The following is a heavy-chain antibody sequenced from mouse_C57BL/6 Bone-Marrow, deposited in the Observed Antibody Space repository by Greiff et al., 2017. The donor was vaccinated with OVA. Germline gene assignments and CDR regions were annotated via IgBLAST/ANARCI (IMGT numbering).Heavy chain of an antibody. V-gene: IGHV5-6*01. J-gene: IGHJ4*01. Sequence: EVKLMESGGDLVKPGGSLKLSCAASGFTFSSYGMSWVRQTPDKRLEWVATISRGGSYTYYPDSVKGRFTISRDNAKNTMYLQLSSLTSEDTAMYYCASSLYYGSSDYAMDYWGQGTSVTVSS. CDR1: GFTFSSYG. CDR3: ASSLYYGSSDYAMDY. D-gene: IGHD1-1*01. CDR2: ISRGGSYT.